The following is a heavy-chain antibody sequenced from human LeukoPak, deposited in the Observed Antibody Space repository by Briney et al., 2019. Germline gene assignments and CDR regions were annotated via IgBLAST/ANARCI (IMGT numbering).Heavy chain of an antibody. Sequence: PGGSLRLSCAASGFTFSSYAMSWVRQAPGKGLEWVSAISGSGGSTYYADSVKGRFTVSRDNSKNTLYLQMNSLRADDTAVYYCAKCLTPGYTSGWCNWIDPWGQGTLVTVSS. D-gene: IGHD6-19*01. V-gene: IGHV3-23*01. CDR1: GFTFSSYA. CDR2: ISGSGGST. J-gene: IGHJ5*02. CDR3: AKCLTPGYTSGWCNWIDP.